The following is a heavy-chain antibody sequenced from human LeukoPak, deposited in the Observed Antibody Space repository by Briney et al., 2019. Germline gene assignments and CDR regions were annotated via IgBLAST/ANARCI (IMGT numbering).Heavy chain of an antibody. CDR2: IYYSGST. V-gene: IGHV4-59*01. D-gene: IGHD2-2*01. J-gene: IGHJ5*02. Sequence: SETLSLSCTVSGGSISSYYWSWIRQPPGKGLEWIGYIYYSGSTNYNPSLKSRVTISVDTSKNQFSLKLSSVTAADTAVYYCARDVGYYCSSTSCYSANWFDPWGQGTLVTVSS. CDR3: ARDVGYYCSSTSCYSANWFDP. CDR1: GGSISSYY.